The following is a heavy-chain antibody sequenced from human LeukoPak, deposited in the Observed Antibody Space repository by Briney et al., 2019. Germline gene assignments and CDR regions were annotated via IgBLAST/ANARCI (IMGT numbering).Heavy chain of an antibody. CDR1: GFTFSSYE. Sequence: PGGSLRLSCAASGFTFSSYEMNWVRQAPGKGLEWVSYISSSGSTIYYADSVKGRFTISRDNAKNSLYLQMNSLRVEDTAVYYCAILRGGTVASFGYWGQGTLVTVSS. CDR2: ISSSGSTI. J-gene: IGHJ4*02. V-gene: IGHV3-48*03. CDR3: AILRGGTVASFGY. D-gene: IGHD3-16*01.